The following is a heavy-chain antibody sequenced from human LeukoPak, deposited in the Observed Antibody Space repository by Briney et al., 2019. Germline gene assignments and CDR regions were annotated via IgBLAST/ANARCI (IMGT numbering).Heavy chain of an antibody. Sequence: GGSLRLSCEASGFTFSSYDMHWVRQATGKGLEWVSAIGTAGDTYYPGSVKGRFTISRENAKNSLYLQMNSLRAGDTAVYYCARAPGYCSSTSCYSLDYWGQGTLVTVSS. D-gene: IGHD2-2*01. CDR3: ARAPGYCSSTSCYSLDY. V-gene: IGHV3-13*01. CDR1: GFTFSSYD. J-gene: IGHJ4*02. CDR2: IGTAGDT.